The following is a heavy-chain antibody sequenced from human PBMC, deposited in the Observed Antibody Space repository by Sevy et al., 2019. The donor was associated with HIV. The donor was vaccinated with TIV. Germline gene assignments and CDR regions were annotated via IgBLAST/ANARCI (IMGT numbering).Heavy chain of an antibody. CDR2: FDPEDGET. CDR1: GYTLTQLS. Sequence: ASVKVSCKVSGYTLTQLSMHWVRQAPGKGLEWMGSFDPEDGETLYAQNFQGRVTMTEDTSTDTAYMALGSLRSEDTAIYYCATTKDYYDSSGSPFDYWGQGTLVTVSS. V-gene: IGHV1-24*01. D-gene: IGHD3-22*01. CDR3: ATTKDYYDSSGSPFDY. J-gene: IGHJ4*02.